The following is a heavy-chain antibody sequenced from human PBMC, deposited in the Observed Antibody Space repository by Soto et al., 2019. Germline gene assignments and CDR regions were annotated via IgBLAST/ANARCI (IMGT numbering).Heavy chain of an antibody. CDR3: AILGTYYFDNSDNYFDF. J-gene: IGHJ4*02. V-gene: IGHV1-3*01. D-gene: IGHD3-22*01. CDR1: GFTLTRNS. Sequence: GASVKVSCKASGFTLTRNSIHWVRQSPGKRLEWMGWINAGNGNTKFSQKFQGRVTITRDTSASTAYMELRGLRSEDTAVYYCAILGTYYFDNSDNYFDFWGQGTLVTVSS. CDR2: INAGNGNT.